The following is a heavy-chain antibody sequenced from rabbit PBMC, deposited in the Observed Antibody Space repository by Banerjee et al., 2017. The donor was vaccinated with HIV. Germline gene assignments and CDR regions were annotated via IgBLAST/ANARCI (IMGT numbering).Heavy chain of an antibody. D-gene: IGHD1-1*01. CDR3: ARDTSSSFSSYGMDL. V-gene: IGHV1S45*01. J-gene: IGHJ6*01. CDR2: IDAGSSGFT. CDR1: GVSFSGSSY. Sequence: QEQLVESGGGLVQPEGSLTLTCKASGVSFSGSSYMCWVRQAPGKGLEWIACIDAGSSGFTYFASWAKGRFPISKAASTTVTLQMTSLTAADTATYFCARDTSSSFSSYGMDLWGAGTRVTVS.